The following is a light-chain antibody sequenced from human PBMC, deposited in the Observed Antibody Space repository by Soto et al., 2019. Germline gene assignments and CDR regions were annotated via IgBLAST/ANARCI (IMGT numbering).Light chain of an antibody. J-gene: IGLJ1*01. CDR3: AAWDDSLNENV. Sequence: QSVLTQPPSASGTPGQRVTISCSGSSSNIGSNVVNWYQQLPGTAPKLVIFDSNQRPSGVPDRFSGSKSGTSASLAISGLQPEDEADYYCAAWDDSLNENVFGTGTKLTVL. CDR1: SSNIGSNV. V-gene: IGLV1-44*01. CDR2: DSN.